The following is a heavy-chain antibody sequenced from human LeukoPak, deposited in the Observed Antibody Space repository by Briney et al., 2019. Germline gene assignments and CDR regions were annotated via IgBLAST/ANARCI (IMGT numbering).Heavy chain of an antibody. CDR1: GFTVSSNS. CDR2: LYNGGGA. D-gene: IGHD6-19*01. J-gene: IGHJ4*02. V-gene: IGHV3-53*01. CDR3: ARRDTTGWYHHFDY. Sequence: PGGSLRLSCAAPGFTVSSNSMTWVRQAPGKGLEWVSILYNGGGANYADSVKGRFTISRDNSRNTLFLQMNSLRAEDTAVYYCARRDTTGWYHHFDYWGQGTLVTVSS.